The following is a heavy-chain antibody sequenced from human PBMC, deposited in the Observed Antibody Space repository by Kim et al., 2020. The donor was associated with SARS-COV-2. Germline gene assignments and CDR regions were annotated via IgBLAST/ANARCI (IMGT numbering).Heavy chain of an antibody. V-gene: IGHV1-18*01. CDR3: ARVTYGDYRGSFGY. CDR2: ISTYNGNT. J-gene: IGHJ4*02. Sequence: ASVKVSCKASGYTFTKYGISWVRQAPGQGPEWMGWISTYNGNTNYAQKLQGRVTMTSDTSTTTAYMELRSLRSDDTAVYYCARVTYGDYRGSFGYLGQGTLVTVS. D-gene: IGHD4-17*01. CDR1: GYTFTKYG.